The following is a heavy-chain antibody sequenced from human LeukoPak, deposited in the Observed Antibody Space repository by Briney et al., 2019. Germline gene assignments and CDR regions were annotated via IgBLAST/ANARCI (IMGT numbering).Heavy chain of an antibody. Sequence: PSETLSLTCTVSGGPISSSSYYWGWIRQPPGKGLEWIGSIYYSGSTYYNPSLNSRVTISVDTSKNQYSLKLSSVTAADTALYYCAGVFRSSSKFDYWGQGTLVTVSS. D-gene: IGHD6-6*01. V-gene: IGHV4-39*07. CDR1: GGPISSSSYY. J-gene: IGHJ4*02. CDR3: AGVFRSSSKFDY. CDR2: IYYSGST.